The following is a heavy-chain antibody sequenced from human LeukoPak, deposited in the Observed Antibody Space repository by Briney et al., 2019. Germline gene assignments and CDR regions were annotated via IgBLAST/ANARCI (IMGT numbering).Heavy chain of an antibody. CDR2: ISSSSSYI. V-gene: IGHV3-21*01. Sequence: GGSLRLSCAASGFTFSLYSITWVRQTPGKGLEWVSSISSSSSYIYYANSVKGRFTISRDNAKNSLYLQMNSLRAEDTAVYYCARGVYSYAKNDYWGQGTLVTVSS. J-gene: IGHJ4*02. D-gene: IGHD5-18*01. CDR1: GFTFSLYS. CDR3: ARGVYSYAKNDY.